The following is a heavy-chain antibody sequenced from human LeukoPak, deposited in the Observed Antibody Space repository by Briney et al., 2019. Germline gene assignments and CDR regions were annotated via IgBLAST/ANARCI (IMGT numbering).Heavy chain of an antibody. CDR3: AREAYSSSWYDY. J-gene: IGHJ4*02. CDR2: ISSSVSTI. D-gene: IGHD6-13*01. Sequence: PGGSLRLSCAASGFTFSDYYMSWIRQAPGEGLGRVSYISSSVSTIYYADSVKGRFTISRDNAKISMYLQMNRLTAEDPGAYYCAREAYSSSWYDYWGQGTLVTVSS. V-gene: IGHV3-11*04. CDR1: GFTFSDYY.